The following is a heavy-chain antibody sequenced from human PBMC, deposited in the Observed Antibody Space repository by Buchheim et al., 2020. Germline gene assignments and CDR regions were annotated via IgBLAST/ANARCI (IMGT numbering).Heavy chain of an antibody. V-gene: IGHV3-30-3*01. CDR3: AREGRGSGRAGWFDP. Sequence: QVHLVESGGGVVQPGRSLRLSCAASGFSLTESPMHWVRQAPGKGLEWVALISNDGTNQDYADSVKGRFTISRDTSKNMLYLEMNSLRPEDTAVYYCAREGRGSGRAGWFDPWGQGTL. CDR1: GFSLTESP. CDR2: ISNDGTNQ. J-gene: IGHJ5*02. D-gene: IGHD2-15*01.